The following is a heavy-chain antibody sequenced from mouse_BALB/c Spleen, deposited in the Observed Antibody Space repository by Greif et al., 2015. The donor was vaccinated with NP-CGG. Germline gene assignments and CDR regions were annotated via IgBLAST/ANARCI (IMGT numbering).Heavy chain of an antibody. CDR3: ARGGTGFDY. D-gene: IGHD3-3*01. Sequence: EVKLVESGGGLVKPGGSLKLSCAASGFTFSDYYMYWVRQTPEKRLEWVATISDGGSYTYYPDSVKGRFTISRDNAKNNLCLQMSSLKSEDTAMYYCARGGTGFDYWGQGTTLTVSS. J-gene: IGHJ2*01. V-gene: IGHV5-4*02. CDR2: ISDGGSYT. CDR1: GFTFSDYY.